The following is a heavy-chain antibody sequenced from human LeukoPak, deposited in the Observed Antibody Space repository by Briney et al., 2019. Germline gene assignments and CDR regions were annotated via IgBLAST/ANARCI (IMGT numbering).Heavy chain of an antibody. J-gene: IGHJ4*02. CDR1: GGSISSYY. D-gene: IGHD5-18*01. Sequence: PSETLSLTCTVSGGSISSYYWSWIRQPPGKGLEWIGYIYYSGSTNYNPSLKSRVTISVDTSKNQFSLKLSSVTAADTAVYYCARRAPYSYEWSNLDYWGQGTLVTVSS. CDR3: ARRAPYSYEWSNLDY. V-gene: IGHV4-59*08. CDR2: IYYSGST.